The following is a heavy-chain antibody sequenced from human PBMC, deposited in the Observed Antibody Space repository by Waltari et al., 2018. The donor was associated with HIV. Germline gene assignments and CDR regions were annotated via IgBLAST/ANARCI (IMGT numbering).Heavy chain of an antibody. CDR3: AMAMYFDF. V-gene: IGHV3-7*01. CDR2: IKRDGSEE. Sequence: EMQLVESGGGLVQPGGSLRLSCVASEFSFRNYWMSWVRQAPGKGLEWVANIKRDGSEEYYVDSVKGRFTISRDNTKNSLYLQMNSLRAEDTAVYYCAMAMYFDFWGRGTLVTVSS. J-gene: IGHJ4*02. CDR1: EFSFRNYW.